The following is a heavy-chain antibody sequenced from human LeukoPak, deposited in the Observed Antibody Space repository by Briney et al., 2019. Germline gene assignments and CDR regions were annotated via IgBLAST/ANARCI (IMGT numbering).Heavy chain of an antibody. CDR3: AKDRVWNSFDS. CDR2: VLGSGVPT. D-gene: IGHD1-1*01. Sequence: GGSLRLSCAASGIIFSKYGMSWVRQAPGKGLEWVATVLGSGVPTYYADSVQGRFTISRDNAKNTLYLQMNSLKNEDTAVYYCAKDRVWNSFDSWGQGTLVTVSS. CDR1: GIIFSKYG. V-gene: IGHV3-23*01. J-gene: IGHJ4*02.